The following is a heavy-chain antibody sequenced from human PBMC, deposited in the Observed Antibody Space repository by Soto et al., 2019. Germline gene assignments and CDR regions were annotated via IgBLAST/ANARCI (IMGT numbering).Heavy chain of an antibody. Sequence: QVQLVQSGAEVKKPGAAVKVSCKASGYNFNTYTISWVRQVPGQGLEWMGGIMPLYAKPTYAQPFLGRLTIAADEHTSTVYIELSSLRSEDTALYYCASLNNWSSGDGRIDVWGRGTAVSVSS. D-gene: IGHD1-26*01. V-gene: IGHV1-69*01. J-gene: IGHJ6*02. CDR2: IMPLYAKP. CDR1: GYNFNTYT. CDR3: ASLNNWSSGDGRIDV.